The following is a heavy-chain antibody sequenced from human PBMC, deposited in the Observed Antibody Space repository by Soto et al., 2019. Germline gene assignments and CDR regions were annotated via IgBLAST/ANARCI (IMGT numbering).Heavy chain of an antibody. CDR2: VSDSGGRT. CDR3: AKQMIVGVITTAGFES. V-gene: IGHV3-23*01. J-gene: IGHJ1*01. D-gene: IGHD3-22*01. Sequence: EVQLLESGGGLVQPGGSLRLSCAASGSTFSTYAMSWVRQAPGKGLEWVSTVSDSGGRTYYRDSVKGRFTISRDNSINTVYLQMNSLRVEDTAVYYCAKQMIVGVITTAGFESWRQGALVTVSS. CDR1: GSTFSTYA.